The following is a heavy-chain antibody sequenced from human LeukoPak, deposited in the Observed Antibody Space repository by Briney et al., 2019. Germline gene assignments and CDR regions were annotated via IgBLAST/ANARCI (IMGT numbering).Heavy chain of an antibody. J-gene: IGHJ6*03. CDR3: ARPRKGRGNYYYYMDV. Sequence: GASVKVSCKASGYTFTSYDINWVRQATGQGLEWMGWMNPNSGNTGYAQKFQGRVTMTRNTSISTAYMELSSLRSEDTAVYYCARPRKGRGNYYYYMDVWGKGTTVTVSS. V-gene: IGHV1-8*01. D-gene: IGHD1-14*01. CDR2: MNPNSGNT. CDR1: GYTFTSYD.